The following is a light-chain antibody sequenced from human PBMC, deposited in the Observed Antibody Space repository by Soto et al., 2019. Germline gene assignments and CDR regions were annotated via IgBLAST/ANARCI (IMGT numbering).Light chain of an antibody. CDR2: VAS. V-gene: IGKV1-17*01. CDR3: LQHSAYPPT. J-gene: IGKJ1*01. Sequence: DIQMTQSPSSLSAYVGDRVTITCRASQDISSKLAWYQHKPGKAPKRLIHVASNLQSGVPSRFSGSGFGTEFTLTISSLKPEDFATYYCLQHSAYPPTFGQGTKVEIK. CDR1: QDISSK.